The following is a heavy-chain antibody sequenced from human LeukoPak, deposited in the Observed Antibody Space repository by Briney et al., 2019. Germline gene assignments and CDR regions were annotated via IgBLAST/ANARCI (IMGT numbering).Heavy chain of an antibody. CDR1: GGSISSYY. CDR2: IYYSGST. Sequence: SETLSLTCTVSGGSISSYYWSWIRQPPGKGLEWIGYIYYSGSTNYNPSLKSRVTISVDTSKSQFSLKLSSVTAADTAVYYCARHGGYSGYDYRFDYWGQGTLVTVSS. J-gene: IGHJ4*02. D-gene: IGHD5-12*01. CDR3: ARHGGYSGYDYRFDY. V-gene: IGHV4-59*08.